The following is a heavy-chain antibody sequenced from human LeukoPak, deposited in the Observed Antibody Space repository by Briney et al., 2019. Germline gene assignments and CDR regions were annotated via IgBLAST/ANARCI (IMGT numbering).Heavy chain of an antibody. J-gene: IGHJ4*02. D-gene: IGHD5-12*01. Sequence: ASVKVSCKASGYPFSTYGISWVRQAPGQGLQWMAWISTHNGKTDYAQNFQDRVTVTRDTSTSTVYMELRSLRSDDMAVCFCARDVGTTHFDFWGQGTLVTVSS. CDR1: GYPFSTYG. V-gene: IGHV1-18*03. CDR2: ISTHNGKT. CDR3: ARDVGTTHFDF.